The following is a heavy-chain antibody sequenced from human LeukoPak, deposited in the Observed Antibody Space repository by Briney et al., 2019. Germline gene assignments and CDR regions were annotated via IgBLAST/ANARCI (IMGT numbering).Heavy chain of an antibody. J-gene: IGHJ4*02. V-gene: IGHV3-64D*06. D-gene: IGHD6-13*01. CDR1: GFIFSPYA. CDR2: ISRDGGGT. CDR3: VKYSDSSYLH. Sequence: PGGSLRLSCSASGFIFSPYAMHWVRQAPGKGLEYVSAISRDGGGTYYADSVKGRFTISRDNSKNTLYLQMSSLRVEDTAVYYCVKYSDSSYLHWGQGTLVTVSS.